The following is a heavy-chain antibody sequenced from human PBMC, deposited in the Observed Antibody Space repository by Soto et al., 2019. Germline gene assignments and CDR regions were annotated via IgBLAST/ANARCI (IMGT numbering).Heavy chain of an antibody. J-gene: IGHJ4*02. D-gene: IGHD6-19*01. V-gene: IGHV3-21*04. CDR3: ARGDGTGLCNSGCSRRD. CDR2: IRGSSTYI. CDR1: GFTFSYYS. Sequence: EVQLVESGGGLVKPGESLRVSCAASGFTFSYYSLHWVRQAPGKGLEWVSSIRGSSTYIYYADRVKGRFTISRDNARNSVSLPNDMLRGVDTAASYSARGDGTGLCNSGCSRRDWGQGTLGTFAS.